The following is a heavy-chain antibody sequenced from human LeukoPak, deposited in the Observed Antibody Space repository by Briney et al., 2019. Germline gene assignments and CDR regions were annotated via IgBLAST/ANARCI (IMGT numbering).Heavy chain of an antibody. D-gene: IGHD5-18*01. CDR2: ISSSSSYI. CDR1: GFTFSSYS. Sequence: GGSLRLSCAASGFTFSSYSMNWVRQAPGKGLEWVSSISSSSSYIYYADSVKGRFTISRDNAKNSLYLQMNSLRAEDTAVYYCARDDTAMARGAFDIWGQGTMVTVSS. V-gene: IGHV3-21*01. CDR3: ARDDTAMARGAFDI. J-gene: IGHJ3*02.